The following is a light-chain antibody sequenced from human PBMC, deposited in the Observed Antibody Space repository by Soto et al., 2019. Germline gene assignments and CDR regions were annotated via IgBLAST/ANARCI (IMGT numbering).Light chain of an antibody. V-gene: IGKV3-20*01. CDR3: QQYGSSLFT. Sequence: EIVLTQSPATLSLSPGERATLSCRASQSVSSSYLAWYQQKPGQAPRLLIYGASSRATRIPDRFSGSGSGTNFTLTISRLEPEDVAVYYCQQYGSSLFTFGPGTKVDIK. CDR1: QSVSSSY. J-gene: IGKJ3*01. CDR2: GAS.